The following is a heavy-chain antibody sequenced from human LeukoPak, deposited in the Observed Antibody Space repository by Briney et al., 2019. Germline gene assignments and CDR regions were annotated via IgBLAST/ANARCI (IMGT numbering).Heavy chain of an antibody. CDR2: IFQAGTT. V-gene: IGHV4-38-2*02. Sequence: SSETLSLTCTVSGYSITSGYYWGWIRQPPGKGLEWIGHIFQAGTTYYNPSLKSRITLSVDTSKNQISLKLSSVTAADTAIYYCARDGYYGSGSYFRRYFDFWGQGTLVTVSS. CDR1: GYSITSGYY. D-gene: IGHD3-10*01. J-gene: IGHJ4*02. CDR3: ARDGYYGSGSYFRRYFDF.